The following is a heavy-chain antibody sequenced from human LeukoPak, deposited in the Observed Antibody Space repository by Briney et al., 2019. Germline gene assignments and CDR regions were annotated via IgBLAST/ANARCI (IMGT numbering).Heavy chain of an antibody. J-gene: IGHJ4*02. D-gene: IGHD1-1*01. V-gene: IGHV3-72*01. Sequence: SGGSLRLSCAASGFTFSDHYMNWVRQAPGKGLEWVGLIRNKVKSYTTDYGASVKGRYTISRDDSKNSLYQQMNSLKTEDTAVYYCATLPSEINDPPIDSWGQGTLVTVSS. CDR3: ATLPSEINDPPIDS. CDR2: IRNKVKSYTT. CDR1: GFTFSDHY.